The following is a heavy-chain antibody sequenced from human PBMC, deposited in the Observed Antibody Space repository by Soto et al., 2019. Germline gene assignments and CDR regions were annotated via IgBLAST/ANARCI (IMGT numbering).Heavy chain of an antibody. Sequence: PGGSLRLSCAASGFTFTNYWMQWVRQAPGKGLVWVSRINSDGSSTSHADSVKGRFTISRDNAKNTLYLQMSRLRAEDTALYYCAMRQYLPDDAFDVWGQGTVVTVSS. V-gene: IGHV3-74*01. D-gene: IGHD2-2*01. CDR2: INSDGSST. CDR3: AMRQYLPDDAFDV. CDR1: GFTFTNYW. J-gene: IGHJ3*01.